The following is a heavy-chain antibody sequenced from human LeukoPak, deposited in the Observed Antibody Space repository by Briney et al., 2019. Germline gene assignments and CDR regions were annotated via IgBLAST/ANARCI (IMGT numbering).Heavy chain of an antibody. CDR2: IYPGDSDI. CDR3: ASPVWFGENYYYYGMDV. CDR1: GYSFANYW. D-gene: IGHD3-10*01. V-gene: IGHV5-51*01. J-gene: IGHJ6*02. Sequence: GESLKISCKGSGYSFANYWIAWVRQMPGKGLEWMGIIYPGDSDIRYSPSFQGQVTISADKSISTAYLQWSSLKASDTAMYYCASPVWFGENYYYYGMDVWGQGTTVTVSS.